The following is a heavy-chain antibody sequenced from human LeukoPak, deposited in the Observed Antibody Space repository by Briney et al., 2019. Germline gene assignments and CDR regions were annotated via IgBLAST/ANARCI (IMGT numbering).Heavy chain of an antibody. D-gene: IGHD3-22*01. CDR2: INHSGST. V-gene: IGHV4-34*01. CDR1: GGSFSGYY. Sequence: SETLSLTCAVYGGSFSGYYWSWIRQPPGKGLEWIGEINHSGSTNYNPSLKSRVTISVDTSKNQFSLKLSSVTAADTAVYYCARGKNYYDSSGYYYFGYWGQGTLVTVSS. J-gene: IGHJ4*02. CDR3: ARGKNYYDSSGYYYFGY.